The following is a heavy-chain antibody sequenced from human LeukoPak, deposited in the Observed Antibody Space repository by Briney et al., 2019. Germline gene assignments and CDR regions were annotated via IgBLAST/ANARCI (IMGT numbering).Heavy chain of an antibody. J-gene: IGHJ4*02. Sequence: GGSLRLSCAASGFTFSSYWMTWVRQAPGKGLEWVANIKPDGSEKYYVDSVKGRFTISRDNSKNTLFLQMNSLRAEDTAIYYCARDPNGSGPDFDCWGQGTLVTVSS. D-gene: IGHD3-10*01. CDR3: ARDPNGSGPDFDC. CDR1: GFTFSSYW. CDR2: IKPDGSEK. V-gene: IGHV3-7*03.